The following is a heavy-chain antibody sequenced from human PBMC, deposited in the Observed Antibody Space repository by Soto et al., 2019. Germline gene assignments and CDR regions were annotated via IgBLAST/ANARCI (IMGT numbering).Heavy chain of an antibody. CDR2: ISSSSSYT. CDR1: GFTFSDYY. J-gene: IGHJ4*02. D-gene: IGHD3-22*01. CDR3: ASYDSSGGALDY. V-gene: IGHV3-11*06. Sequence: GSLRLSCAASGFTFSDYYMSLVRQAPWKGLEWVSYISSSSSYTDYADSVKGRFTISRDNAKNSLYLQMNSLRAEDTAVYYCASYDSSGGALDYWGQGT.